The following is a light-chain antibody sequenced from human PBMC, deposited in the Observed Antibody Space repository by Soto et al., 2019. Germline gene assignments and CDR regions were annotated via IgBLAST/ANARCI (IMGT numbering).Light chain of an antibody. CDR2: DAS. CDR3: QQYISYSYT. CDR1: QTISTW. Sequence: DIQMTQSPSTLSASVGDRVTTTCRASQTISTWLAWYQQKPGKAPKLLIYDASSLQSGVPSRFSGSGSGTEFTLTISSLQPDDFATYYCQQYISYSYTFGQGTKLEIK. J-gene: IGKJ2*01. V-gene: IGKV1-5*01.